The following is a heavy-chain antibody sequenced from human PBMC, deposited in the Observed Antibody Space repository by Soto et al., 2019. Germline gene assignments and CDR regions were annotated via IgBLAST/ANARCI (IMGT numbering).Heavy chain of an antibody. J-gene: IGHJ4*02. CDR1: GGSISSSSYY. Sequence: PSETLSLTCTVSGGSISSSSYYWGWIRQPPGKGLEWIGSIYYSGSTYYNPSLKSRVTISVDTSKNQFSLKLSSVTAADTAVYYCARGITMIVVARFGYFDYWGQGTLVTVSS. CDR3: ARGITMIVVARFGYFDY. D-gene: IGHD3-22*01. V-gene: IGHV4-39*01. CDR2: IYYSGST.